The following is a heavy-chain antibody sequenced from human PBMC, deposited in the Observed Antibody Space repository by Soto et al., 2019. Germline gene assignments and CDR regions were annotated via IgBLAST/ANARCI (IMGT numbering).Heavy chain of an antibody. D-gene: IGHD2-15*01. CDR2: IYYSGST. CDR1: GGSISGSSYY. V-gene: IGHV4-39*07. CDR3: ARAEAATGAFDI. J-gene: IGHJ3*02. Sequence: PSETLSLTCTVSGGSISGSSYYWGWIRQPPGKGLEWIGNIYYSGSTYYNPSLKSRVTISVDRSKNQFSLKLSSVTAADTAVYYCARAEAATGAFDIWGQGTMVTVSS.